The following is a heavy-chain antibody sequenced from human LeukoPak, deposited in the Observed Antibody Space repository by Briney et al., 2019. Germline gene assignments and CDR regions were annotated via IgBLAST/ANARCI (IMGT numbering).Heavy chain of an antibody. D-gene: IGHD2-2*01. J-gene: IGHJ4*02. Sequence: ASVKVSCKASGYTFTDDYMHWVRLAPGQGLEWMGWINPNSGGTNYVQKFQGWVTMTRDTSINTAYMELSRLTSDDTAVYYCARANFLYRSSTSCLFDYWGQGTLVTVSS. V-gene: IGHV1-2*04. CDR1: GYTFTDDY. CDR2: INPNSGGT. CDR3: ARANFLYRSSTSCLFDY.